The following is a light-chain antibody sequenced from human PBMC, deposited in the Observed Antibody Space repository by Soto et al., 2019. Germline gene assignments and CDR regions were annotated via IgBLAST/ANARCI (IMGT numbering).Light chain of an antibody. J-gene: IGLJ1*01. CDR2: DVT. V-gene: IGLV2-11*01. CDR1: SSDVGGYNY. Sequence: QSALTQPRSVSGSPGQSVTISCSGTSSDVGGYNYVSWYQQYPGAAPKLMIYDVTMRPSGVPYRFSGSKSGNTASLTISGLQAEDEADYYCCSYAGSYTFYVFGGGTKPTVL. CDR3: CSYAGSYTFYV.